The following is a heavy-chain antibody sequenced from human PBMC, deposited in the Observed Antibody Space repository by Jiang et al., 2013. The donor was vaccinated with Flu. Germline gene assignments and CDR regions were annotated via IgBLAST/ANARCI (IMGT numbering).Heavy chain of an antibody. Sequence: ALLKPSETLSLTCTVSGGSISSSSYYWGWIRQPPGKGLEWIGSIYYSGSTYYNPSLKSRVTISVDTSKNQFSLKLSSVTATDTAVYYCARHRLGITMIVVVGSCPWFDPWGPGNPGHRRPQ. D-gene: IGHD3-22*01. V-gene: IGHV4-39*01. J-gene: IGHJ5*02. CDR1: GGSISSSSYY. CDR2: IYYSGST. CDR3: ARHRLGITMIVVVGSCPWFDP.